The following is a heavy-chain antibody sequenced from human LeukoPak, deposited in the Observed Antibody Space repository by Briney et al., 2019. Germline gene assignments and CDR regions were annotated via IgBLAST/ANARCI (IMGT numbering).Heavy chain of an antibody. V-gene: IGHV4-38-2*02. CDR1: GDAIGSDYY. J-gene: IGHJ5*02. CDR3: ARDGGYPTTDEGFDP. D-gene: IGHD5-12*01. CDR2: IFHTGRT. Sequence: NPKETLGLTCKVPGDAIGSDYYWAWFRQHPGKGLEWFGRIFHTGRTAYNPSYESRLTISMDTSKNEFFLRLNSVTAADTAVYFCARDGGYPTTDEGFDPWGLGTLVTVSS.